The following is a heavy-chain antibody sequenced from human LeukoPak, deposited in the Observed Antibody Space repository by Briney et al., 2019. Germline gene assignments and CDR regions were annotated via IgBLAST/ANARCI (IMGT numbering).Heavy chain of an antibody. CDR2: IGDSGTST. Sequence: GGSLRLSCAASGFTFSNYAIHWVRQAPGKELEWVARIGDSGTSTHYADSVKGRFTISRDNSKNTLYLQLNSLRAEDTAVYHCAKRGSGYYYDYFGQGILVTVSS. D-gene: IGHD3-22*01. J-gene: IGHJ4*02. V-gene: IGHV3-23*01. CDR1: GFTFSNYA. CDR3: AKRGSGYYYDY.